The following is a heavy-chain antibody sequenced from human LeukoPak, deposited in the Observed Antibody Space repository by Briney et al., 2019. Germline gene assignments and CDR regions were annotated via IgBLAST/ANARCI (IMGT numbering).Heavy chain of an antibody. CDR1: GGSISSYY. Sequence: SETLSLTCTVSGGSISSYYWSWIRQPPGKGLEWIGYIYYSGSTNYNPSLKSRVTISVDTSKNQFSLKLSSVTAADTAVYYCANVGDYGDYLSYYYYGMDVWGQGTTVTVSS. D-gene: IGHD4-17*01. J-gene: IGHJ6*02. CDR2: IYYSGST. CDR3: ANVGDYGDYLSYYYYGMDV. V-gene: IGHV4-59*01.